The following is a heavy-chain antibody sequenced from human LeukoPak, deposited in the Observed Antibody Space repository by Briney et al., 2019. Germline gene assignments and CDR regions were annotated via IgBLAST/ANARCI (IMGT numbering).Heavy chain of an antibody. CDR3: ATSFIGSPGTFDY. D-gene: IGHD6-13*01. J-gene: IGHJ4*02. CDR1: GFTFSDYY. Sequence: GGSLRLSCAASGFTFSDYYMNWIRQAPGKGLEWISYISSSGSSIYQADSVKGRFTISRDNAKNSLSLQMDGLRAEDTAVYYCATSFIGSPGTFDYWGRGTLVTVSS. V-gene: IGHV3-11*04. CDR2: ISSSGSSI.